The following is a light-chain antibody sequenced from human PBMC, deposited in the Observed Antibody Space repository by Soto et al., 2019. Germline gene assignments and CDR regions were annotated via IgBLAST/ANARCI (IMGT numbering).Light chain of an antibody. J-gene: IGKJ1*01. CDR2: DAS. CDR1: QSVSSS. Sequence: EIVLTQSPATLSLSPGERATLSCRTSQSVSSSLAWYQHKPGQAPRLLIYDASTRVTGIPARFSGRGSGTDFTLTISSLESADFALYYCQLRCNQSTFGQGTKVEIK. V-gene: IGKV3-11*01. CDR3: QLRCNQST.